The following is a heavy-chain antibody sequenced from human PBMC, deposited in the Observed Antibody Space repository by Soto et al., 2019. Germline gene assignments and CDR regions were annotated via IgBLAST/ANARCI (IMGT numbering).Heavy chain of an antibody. CDR1: GFPFNRYA. CDR2: ISYDGRNK. CDR3: ARAICVSTSCSPDY. V-gene: IGHV3-30*03. J-gene: IGHJ4*02. Sequence: GGSLRLSCAASGFPFNRYAMHWVRHVPGKGLEWLAVISYDGRNKYYPDSEKGRFAISRDNSKNTLYVEVDSLTSEDTATYYCARAICVSTSCSPDYWGQGTLVTVSS. D-gene: IGHD2-2*01.